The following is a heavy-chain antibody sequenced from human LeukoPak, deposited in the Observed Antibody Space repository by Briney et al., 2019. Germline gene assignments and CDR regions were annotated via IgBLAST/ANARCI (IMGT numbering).Heavy chain of an antibody. J-gene: IGHJ4*02. V-gene: IGHV3-21*01. Sequence: KPGGSLRLSCAASGFTFSSYSMNWVRQAPGKGLEWVSSISSSSSNIYYADSVKGRFTISRDNAKNSLYLQMNSLRAEDTAAYYCARGYCSSTSCSFDYWGQGTLVTVSS. D-gene: IGHD2-2*01. CDR2: ISSSSSNI. CDR1: GFTFSSYS. CDR3: ARGYCSSTSCSFDY.